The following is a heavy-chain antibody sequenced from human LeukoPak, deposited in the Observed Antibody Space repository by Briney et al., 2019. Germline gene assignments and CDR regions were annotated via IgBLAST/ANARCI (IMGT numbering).Heavy chain of an antibody. CDR2: INHSGST. CDR1: GGSFSGYY. Sequence: SETLSLTCAVYGGSFSGYYWSWIRQPPGKGLEWIGEINHSGSTNYNPSLKSRVTISVDTSKNQFSLKLSSVTAADTAVYYCARGRIGCITMVRGVMPRFDYWGQGTLVTVSS. D-gene: IGHD3-10*01. J-gene: IGHJ4*02. V-gene: IGHV4-34*01. CDR3: ARGRIGCITMVRGVMPRFDY.